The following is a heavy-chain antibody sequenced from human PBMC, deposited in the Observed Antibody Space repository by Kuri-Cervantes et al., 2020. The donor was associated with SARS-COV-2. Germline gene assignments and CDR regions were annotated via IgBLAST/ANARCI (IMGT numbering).Heavy chain of an antibody. Sequence: GGSLRLSCAASGFTLSSYSMNWVRQAPGKGLEWVSYISSSSSTIYYADSVKGRFTISRDNAKNSLYLQMNSLRAEDTAVYYCARDQGKQQRDWAWGQGTLVTVSS. J-gene: IGHJ5*02. V-gene: IGHV3-48*01. CDR3: ARDQGKQQRDWA. CDR2: ISSSSSTI. CDR1: GFTLSSYS. D-gene: IGHD6-13*01.